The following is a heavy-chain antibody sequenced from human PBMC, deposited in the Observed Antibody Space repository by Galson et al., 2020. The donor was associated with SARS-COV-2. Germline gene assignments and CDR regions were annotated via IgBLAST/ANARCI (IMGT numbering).Heavy chain of an antibody. CDR1: AFTFTNYG. CDR2: VWYDGTNK. V-gene: IGHV3-33*01. D-gene: IGHD3-16*01. CDR3: ARALCAEKHYDGVVIWCYFDY. J-gene: IGHJ4*02. Sequence: TGGSLRLTCAASAFTFTNYGILWVRQVPGKGLEWVAVVWYDGTNKYYADSVKGRFTISKDNSKNTVYMQMNSLTDEDTGIYYCARALCAEKHYDGVVIWCYFDYWGQGTLVTGSS.